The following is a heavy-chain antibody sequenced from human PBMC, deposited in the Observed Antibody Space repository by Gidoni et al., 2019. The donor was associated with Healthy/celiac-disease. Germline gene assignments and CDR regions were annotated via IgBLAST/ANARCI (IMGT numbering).Heavy chain of an antibody. CDR3: AKGQGIAYSSGWWLSY. V-gene: IGHV3-23*01. Sequence: EVQLLESGGGLVQPGGSLRLSCAASGFTFSSYAMSWVRQAPGKGLEWVSAISGSGGSTYYADSVKGRFTISRDNSKNTLYLQMNSLRAEDTAVYYCAKGQGIAYSSGWWLSYWGQGTLVTVSS. CDR1: GFTFSSYA. D-gene: IGHD6-19*01. J-gene: IGHJ4*02. CDR2: ISGSGGST.